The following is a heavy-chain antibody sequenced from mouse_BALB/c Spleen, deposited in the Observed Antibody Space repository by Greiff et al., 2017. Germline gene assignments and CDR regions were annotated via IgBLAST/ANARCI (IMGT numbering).Heavy chain of an antibody. CDR1: GYTFSSYW. V-gene: IGHV1-9*01. CDR2: ILPGSGST. J-gene: IGHJ3*01. CDR3: ATIYYGYAWFAY. Sequence: QGQLQQSGAELMKPGASVKISCKATGYTFSSYWIEWVKQRPGHGLEWIGEILPGSGSTNYNEKFKGKATLTVDTSSSTAYVDLSSLTSEDSAVYYCATIYYGYAWFAYWGQGTLVTVSA. D-gene: IGHD2-2*01.